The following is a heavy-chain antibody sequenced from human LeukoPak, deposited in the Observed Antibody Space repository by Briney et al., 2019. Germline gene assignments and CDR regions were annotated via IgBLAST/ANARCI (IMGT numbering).Heavy chain of an antibody. Sequence: SETLSLTCAVYGGSSSGYYWSWIRQPPGKGLEWIGEINDSGSTNYNPSLKSRVIISLGTSKNQFSLRLSSVTAADTAVYYCARVLGVTGPDNWGQGTLVTVSS. D-gene: IGHD1-26*01. V-gene: IGHV4-34*01. CDR3: ARVLGVTGPDN. CDR2: INDSGST. CDR1: GGSSSGYY. J-gene: IGHJ4*02.